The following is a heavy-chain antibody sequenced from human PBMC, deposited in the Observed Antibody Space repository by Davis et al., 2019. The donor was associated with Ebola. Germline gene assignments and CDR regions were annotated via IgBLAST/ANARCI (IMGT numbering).Heavy chain of an antibody. CDR1: GFTVSSNY. J-gene: IGHJ6*02. V-gene: IGHV3-53*01. Sequence: PGGSLRLSCAASGFTVSSNYMSWVRQAPGKGLEWVSVIYNGGSTYYADSVKGRFTISRDNSENTLYLQMNSLRAEDTAVYYCARDRRLRFRNPSYGMDVWGQGTTVTVSS. D-gene: IGHD5-12*01. CDR2: IYNGGST. CDR3: ARDRRLRFRNPSYGMDV.